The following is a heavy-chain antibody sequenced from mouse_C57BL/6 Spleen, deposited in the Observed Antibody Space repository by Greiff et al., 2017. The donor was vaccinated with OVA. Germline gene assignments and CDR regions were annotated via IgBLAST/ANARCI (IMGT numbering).Heavy chain of an antibody. Sequence: QVQLQQPGAELVKPGASVKLSCKASGYTFTSYWMQWVKQRPGQGLEWIGEIDPSDSYTNYNQKFKGKATLTVDTSSSTAYMQLSSLTSEDSAVYYCARSNWDFYAMDYWGQGTSVTVSS. CDR1: GYTFTSYW. D-gene: IGHD4-1*01. CDR3: ARSNWDFYAMDY. CDR2: IDPSDSYT. J-gene: IGHJ4*01. V-gene: IGHV1-50*01.